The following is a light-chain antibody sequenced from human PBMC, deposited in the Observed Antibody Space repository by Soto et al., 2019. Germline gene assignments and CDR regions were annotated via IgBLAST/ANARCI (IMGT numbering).Light chain of an antibody. J-gene: IGKJ1*01. CDR1: QSVSSSY. V-gene: IGKV3-20*01. Sequence: EIVLTQSPGTLSLSPGERATLSCRASQSVSSSYLAWYQQKPGQAPRLLIYGASSRATGIPDRFSGSGSGTHFTLTISRLEPEDFAVYYCQLYGSLPWTFGHGTKVKIK. CDR3: QLYGSLPWT. CDR2: GAS.